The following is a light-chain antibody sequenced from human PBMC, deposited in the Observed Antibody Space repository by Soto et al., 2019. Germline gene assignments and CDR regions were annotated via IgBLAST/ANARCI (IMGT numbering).Light chain of an antibody. V-gene: IGLV2-14*01. CDR3: SSYTRTSNHYV. CDR2: DVS. CDR1: SSDVGGYNY. Sequence: QSVLTQPASVSGSPGQSITISCTGTSSDVGGYNYVSWYQQLPGKAPKLMIYDVSDRPSGVSNRFSGSKSGNTASLTISGLQAEDEADYYCSSYTRTSNHYVFGTGTKVTVL. J-gene: IGLJ1*01.